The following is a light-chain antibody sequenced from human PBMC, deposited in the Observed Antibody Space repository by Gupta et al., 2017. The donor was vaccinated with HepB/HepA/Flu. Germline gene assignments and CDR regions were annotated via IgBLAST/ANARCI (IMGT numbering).Light chain of an antibody. Sequence: SYELTQPPSVSVSPGQTARITCSGDALPKKYAHWYQQKPGQAPVLVIYRDSERPSGIPERFSGSSSGTAVTLTISGVQAEDEADYYGQSADSSGSYPVVFGGGTKLTVL. J-gene: IGLJ2*01. CDR2: RDS. V-gene: IGLV3-25*03. CDR1: ALPKKY. CDR3: QSADSSGSYPVV.